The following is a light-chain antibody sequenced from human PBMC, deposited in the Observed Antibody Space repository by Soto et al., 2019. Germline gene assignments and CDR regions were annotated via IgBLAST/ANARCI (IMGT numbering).Light chain of an antibody. V-gene: IGKV3-15*01. CDR3: QHYNNWPPLT. CDR2: GAS. Sequence: EIVMTQSPATLSLSPGERATLSCRASQSISSNLAWYQQKPGQAPRLLIYGASTRAPDIPARFSGSGSGTEFTLTISSPQSADFAVYYCQHYNNWPPLTFGGGTKVDIK. CDR1: QSISSN. J-gene: IGKJ4*01.